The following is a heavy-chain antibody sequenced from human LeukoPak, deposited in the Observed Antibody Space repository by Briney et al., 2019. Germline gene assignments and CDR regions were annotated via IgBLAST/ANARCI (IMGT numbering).Heavy chain of an antibody. CDR1: GFTFSSYG. Sequence: PGGSLRLSCAASGFTFSSYGMHWVRQAPGKGLEWVAFIRYDGSNKYYADSVKGRFTISRDNSKNTLYLQMNSLRAEDTAVYYCAKGRYYDFWSGYYINYWGQGTLVTVSS. CDR3: AKGRYYDFWSGYYINY. V-gene: IGHV3-30*02. D-gene: IGHD3-3*01. CDR2: IRYDGSNK. J-gene: IGHJ4*02.